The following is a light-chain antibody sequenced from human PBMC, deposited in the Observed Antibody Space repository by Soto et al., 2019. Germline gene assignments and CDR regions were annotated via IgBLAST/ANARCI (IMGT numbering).Light chain of an antibody. CDR2: EVS. CDR1: SSDVGGYNY. V-gene: IGLV2-14*01. CDR3: SSYTSSSTYV. Sequence: QSALTQPASVSGSPGQSITISRTGTSSDVGGYNYVSWYQQHPGKVPKLMIYEVSNRPSGVSNRFSSSKSGNTASLTISGLQAEDEADYYCSSYTSSSTYVFGTGTKLTVL. J-gene: IGLJ1*01.